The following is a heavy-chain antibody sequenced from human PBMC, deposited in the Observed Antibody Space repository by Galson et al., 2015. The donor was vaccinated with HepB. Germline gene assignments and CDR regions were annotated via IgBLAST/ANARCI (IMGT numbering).Heavy chain of an antibody. CDR2: INPNSGGT. CDR3: ARFGGATFGRHYFDF. V-gene: IGHV1-2*02. Sequence: SVKVSCKASGYTFTGYYMHWVRQAPGQGLEWMGWINPNSGGTNYAQKFQGRVTMTRDTSISTAYMELSSLEASDGAIYCCARFGGATFGRHYFDFWGQGTLVTVSS. J-gene: IGHJ4*02. CDR1: GYTFTGYY. D-gene: IGHD2-15*01.